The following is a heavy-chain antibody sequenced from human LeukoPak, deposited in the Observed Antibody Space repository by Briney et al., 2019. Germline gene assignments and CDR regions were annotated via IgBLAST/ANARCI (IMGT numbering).Heavy chain of an antibody. CDR3: AKSRGSFSRSGDFDS. Sequence: PGGSLRLSCEASGFTFSSHAMSWVRQAPGKGLEWVSAISASGASTAYADSVKGRFTISRDNSKNTLNLQMSSLGAADTAVYYCAKSRGSFSRSGDFDSWGQGTLVTVSS. CDR1: GFTFSSHA. J-gene: IGHJ4*02. V-gene: IGHV3-23*01. CDR2: ISASGAST. D-gene: IGHD1-26*01.